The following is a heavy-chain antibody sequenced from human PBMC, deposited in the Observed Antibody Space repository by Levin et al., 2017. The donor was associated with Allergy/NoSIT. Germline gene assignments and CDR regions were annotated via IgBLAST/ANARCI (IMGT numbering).Heavy chain of an antibody. CDR2: ISPNNGHT. Sequence: GESLKISCKASGYTFRVYGIIWVRQAPGEGLEWLGWISPNNGHTKVSHKVQGRVPMTTDSSTTTAYVDIRSLTSDDPAVYYCARDLGTCWYDSAYEIWRQGTLVCVSS. CDR3: ARDLGTCWYDSAYEI. CDR1: GYTFRVYG. D-gene: IGHD6-13*01. V-gene: IGHV1-18*01. J-gene: IGHJ3*02.